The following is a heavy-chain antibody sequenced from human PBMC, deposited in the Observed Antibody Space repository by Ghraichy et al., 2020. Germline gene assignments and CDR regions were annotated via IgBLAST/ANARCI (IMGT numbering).Heavy chain of an antibody. J-gene: IGHJ4*02. CDR3: ARDYFEDDSGHYWWWADF. CDR2: ISHSSTYK. V-gene: IGHV3-11*05. D-gene: IGHD3-3*01. CDR1: GFRFNDFY. Sequence: GGSLRLSCAASGFRFNDFYMSWFRQAPGKGLEWIAYISHSSTYKNYADSVKGRFTVSRDNFRDILYLQMDGLRAEDTAVYYCARDYFEDDSGHYWWWADFWGQGDLVTVSS.